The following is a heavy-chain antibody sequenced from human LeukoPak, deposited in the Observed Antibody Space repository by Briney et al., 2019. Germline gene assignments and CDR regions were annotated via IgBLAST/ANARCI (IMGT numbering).Heavy chain of an antibody. D-gene: IGHD6-13*01. CDR3: AKPGYGIAAAGFFDY. J-gene: IGHJ4*02. V-gene: IGHV3-23*01. CDR1: GFTFRTYA. CDR2: ISDSGDGT. Sequence: PGGSLRLSCAASGFTFRTYAMSWVRQAPGKGLEWVSGISDSGDGTYYAESVKGRFTISRDNSKNTVFLQMNSLRAEDTAVYYCAKPGYGIAAAGFFDYWGQGTLVTVSS.